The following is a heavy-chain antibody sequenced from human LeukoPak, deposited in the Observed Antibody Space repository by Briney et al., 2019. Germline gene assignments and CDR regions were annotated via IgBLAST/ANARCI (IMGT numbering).Heavy chain of an antibody. CDR2: IKSKTDGGTT. CDR3: TTDIPYDSSGYYQSDY. Sequence: GGSLRLSCAASGFTFSNAWMSWVRQAPEKGLEWVGRIKSKTDGGTTDYAAPVKGRFTISRDDSKNTLYLQMNSLKTEDTAVYYCTTDIPYDSSGYYQSDYWGQGTLVTVSS. J-gene: IGHJ4*02. D-gene: IGHD3-22*01. V-gene: IGHV3-15*01. CDR1: GFTFSNAW.